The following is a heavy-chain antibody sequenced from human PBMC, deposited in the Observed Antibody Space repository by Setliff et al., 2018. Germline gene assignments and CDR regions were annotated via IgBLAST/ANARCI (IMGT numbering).Heavy chain of an antibody. CDR1: GYTFTNYG. V-gene: IGHV1-18*01. Sequence: ASVKVSCKASGYTFTNYGVTWVRQAPGQGLEWMGWIGAYNGNTNYAQKFQGRVTMTTDTSTRTAYMEVTSLRSDDTAVYYCSRERSRRHCYGGSCDFYYYGLDVWGQGTAVTVSS. J-gene: IGHJ6*02. CDR2: IGAYNGNT. CDR3: SRERSRRHCYGGSCDFYYYGLDV. D-gene: IGHD2-15*01.